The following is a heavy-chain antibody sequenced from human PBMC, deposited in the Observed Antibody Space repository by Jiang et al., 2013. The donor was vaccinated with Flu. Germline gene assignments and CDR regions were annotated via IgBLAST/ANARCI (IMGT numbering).Heavy chain of an antibody. CDR1: GGSITSDDYY. J-gene: IGHJ4*02. CDR3: ARAEKYSGFELPYFVY. CDR2: IYFMGGT. Sequence: GLVKPSETLSLTCTVSGGSITSDDYYWVWIRQPPGKGLEWIGSIYFMGGTYYNPSLKSRVTLLADTSKNHFSLKLRFVTAADTAVYYCARAEKYSGFELPYFVYWGQGILVTVSS. V-gene: IGHV4-39*02. D-gene: IGHD5-12*01.